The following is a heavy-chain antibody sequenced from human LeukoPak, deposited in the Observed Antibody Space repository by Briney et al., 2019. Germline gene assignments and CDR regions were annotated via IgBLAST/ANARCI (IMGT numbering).Heavy chain of an antibody. CDR3: ARSPDYYGSGSYTIDY. CDR2: ISWNSGSI. V-gene: IGHV3-9*01. Sequence: GGSLRLSCAASGFTFDDYAMHWVRQAPGKGLEWVSGISWNSGSIGYADSVKGRFTISRDNAKNSLYLQMNSLRAEDTAVYYCARSPDYYGSGSYTIDYWGQGTLVTVSS. D-gene: IGHD3-10*01. J-gene: IGHJ4*02. CDR1: GFTFDDYA.